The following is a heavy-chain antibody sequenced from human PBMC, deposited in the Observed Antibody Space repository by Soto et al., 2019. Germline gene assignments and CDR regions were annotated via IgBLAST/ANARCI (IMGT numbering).Heavy chain of an antibody. V-gene: IGHV3-7*03. CDR2: IKQDGIEE. CDR3: ERWPNYHDSSSDLRQEYFEY. J-gene: IGHJ4*02. CDR1: GFAFSAYW. D-gene: IGHD3-22*01. Sequence: GGSLRLSCAASGFAFSAYWMSWVRQAPWKGLEWVANIKQDGIEEYYVDSVKGRFTISRDNAKNSLFLQLNRLRAEDTAVYYSERWPNYHDSSSDLRQEYFEYWGRGTSVEVCS.